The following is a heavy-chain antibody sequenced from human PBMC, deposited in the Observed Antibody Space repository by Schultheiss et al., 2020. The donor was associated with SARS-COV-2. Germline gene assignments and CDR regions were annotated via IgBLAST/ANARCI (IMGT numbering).Heavy chain of an antibody. D-gene: IGHD5-18*01. Sequence: GSLRLSCAVYGGSFSGYYWSWIRQPPGKGLEWIGEINHSGSTNYNPSLKSRVTISVDTSKNQFSLKLSSVTAADTAVYYCAVGIQLWLRIDYWGQGTLVTVSS. J-gene: IGHJ4*02. CDR2: INHSGST. CDR1: GGSFSGYY. CDR3: AVGIQLWLRIDY. V-gene: IGHV4-34*01.